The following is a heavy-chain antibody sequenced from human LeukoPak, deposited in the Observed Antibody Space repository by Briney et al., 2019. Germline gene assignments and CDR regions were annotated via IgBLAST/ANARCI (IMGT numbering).Heavy chain of an antibody. CDR1: GYTLTELS. J-gene: IGHJ3*02. CDR3: ATDFGWGTVTTWHAFDI. D-gene: IGHD4-17*01. CDR2: FDPEDGET. V-gene: IGHV1-24*01. Sequence: ASVKVSCKVSGYTLTELSMHWVRQAPGKGPEWMGGFDPEDGETIYAQKFQGRVTMTEDTSTDTAYMELSSLRSEDTAVYYCATDFGWGTVTTWHAFDIWGQGTMVTVSS.